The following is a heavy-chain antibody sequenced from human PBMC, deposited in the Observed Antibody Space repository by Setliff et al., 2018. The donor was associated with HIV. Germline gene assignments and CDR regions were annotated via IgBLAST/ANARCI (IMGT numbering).Heavy chain of an antibody. J-gene: IGHJ3*02. Sequence: KPSETLSLTCTVSGGSISSYYWSWIRQPPGKGLEWIGYIYTSGSTNYNPSLKSRVTISVDTSKNQFSLKLSSVTAADTAVYYCARSWYQLLLGAFDIWGQGTMVTVSS. CDR1: GGSISSYY. D-gene: IGHD2-2*01. V-gene: IGHV4-4*08. CDR2: IYTSGST. CDR3: ARSWYQLLLGAFDI.